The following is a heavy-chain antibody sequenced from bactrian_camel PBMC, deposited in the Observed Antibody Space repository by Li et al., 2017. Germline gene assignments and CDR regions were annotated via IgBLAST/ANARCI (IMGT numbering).Heavy chain of an antibody. CDR1: GDISLSPC. J-gene: IGHJ4*01. D-gene: IGHD2*01. Sequence: HVQLVESGGDSVEAGGSLRLSCAISGDISLSPCMGWFRQNSGKEREAVAAVDIDGDADHTHSVRGRFLASRDNAKNTLYLQMNDLKPDDSAMYYCAADQGGGYCYTLRPQYEWDYWGQGTQVTVS. V-gene: IGHV3S53*01. CDR3: AADQGGGYCYTLRPQYEWDY. CDR2: VDIDGDA.